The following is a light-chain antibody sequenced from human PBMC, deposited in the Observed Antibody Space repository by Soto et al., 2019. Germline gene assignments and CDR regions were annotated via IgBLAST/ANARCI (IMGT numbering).Light chain of an antibody. J-gene: IGLJ1*01. CDR3: SSYTRDTTLVV. V-gene: IGLV2-14*01. Sequence: QSALTQPASVSGSPGQSITISCTGTSSDIGGFDYVSWYQHHPGEAPKLVIFEVSNRPSGISDRFSGSKSGNTASLTISGLQAEDEAEYYCSSYTRDTTLVVFGTGTKLTVL. CDR2: EVS. CDR1: SSDIGGFDY.